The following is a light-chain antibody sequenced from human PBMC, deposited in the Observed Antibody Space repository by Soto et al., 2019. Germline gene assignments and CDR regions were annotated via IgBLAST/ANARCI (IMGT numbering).Light chain of an antibody. V-gene: IGLV2-14*01. CDR2: EVN. CDR1: SGDVGGYKF. Sequence: QSVLTQPASVSASPGQSITISCTGTSGDVGGYKFVSWYQHHPGKAPKLMIYEVNNRPSGVSNRFSGSKSGNTASLTISGLQPEDEADYYCLSYTSANTRVFXGGTKLTVL. CDR3: LSYTSANTRV. J-gene: IGLJ3*02.